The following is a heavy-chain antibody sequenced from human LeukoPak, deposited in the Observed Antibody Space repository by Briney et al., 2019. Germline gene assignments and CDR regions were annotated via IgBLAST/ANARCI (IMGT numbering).Heavy chain of an antibody. CDR2: INPNSGGT. D-gene: IGHD3-10*01. V-gene: IGHV1-2*06. CDR1: GYTFTSYG. Sequence: ASVKVSCKASGYTFTSYGISWVRQAPGQGLEWMGRINPNSGGTNYAQKFQGRVTMTRDTSISTAYMELSRLRSDDTAVYYCARPSMPHYYGSGSNLFDYWGQGTLVTVSS. CDR3: ARPSMPHYYGSGSNLFDY. J-gene: IGHJ4*02.